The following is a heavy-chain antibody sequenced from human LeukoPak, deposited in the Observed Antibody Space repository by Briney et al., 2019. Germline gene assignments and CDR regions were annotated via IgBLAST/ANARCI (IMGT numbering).Heavy chain of an antibody. CDR3: ARQAYSSSPVTI. CDR1: GYSFTSYW. D-gene: IGHD6-13*01. Sequence: GESLKISWKGSGYSFTSYWSGWVRQMPGKGLEWMGVIYPGDADTSYSPSFQGQVTISADKSISTAYRQWNSRKPSASAMYYCARQAYSSSPVTIWGQGTLVTVSS. J-gene: IGHJ4*02. V-gene: IGHV5-51*01. CDR2: IYPGDADT.